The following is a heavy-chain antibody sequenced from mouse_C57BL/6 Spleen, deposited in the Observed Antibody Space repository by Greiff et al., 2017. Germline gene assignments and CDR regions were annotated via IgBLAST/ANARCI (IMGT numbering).Heavy chain of an antibody. CDR2: IYPSDSET. Sequence: QVQLQQPGAELVRPGSSVKLSCKASGYTFTSYWMDWVKQRPGQGLEWIGNIYPSDSETHYNQKFKDKATLTVYKSSSTAYMQLSSLTSEDSAVYYCAREGAGMYYFDYWGQGTTLTVSS. D-gene: IGHD3-3*01. V-gene: IGHV1-61*01. CDR1: GYTFTSYW. CDR3: AREGAGMYYFDY. J-gene: IGHJ2*01.